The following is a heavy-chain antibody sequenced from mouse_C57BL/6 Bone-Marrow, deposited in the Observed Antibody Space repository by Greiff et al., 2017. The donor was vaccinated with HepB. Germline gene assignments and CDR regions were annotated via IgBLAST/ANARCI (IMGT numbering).Heavy chain of an antibody. J-gene: IGHJ2*01. Sequence: VQLQQSGAALMKPGASVKLSCKATGYTFTGYWIEWVTQRPEHGLEWIGEILPGSGSTTYNEKFKGKATFPADTSSNTAYMQLSSLTTEDSAIYYCATKIDSSGYGYWGQGTTLTGSS. V-gene: IGHV1-9*01. CDR3: ATKIDSSGYGY. D-gene: IGHD3-2*02. CDR1: GYTFTGYW. CDR2: ILPGSGST.